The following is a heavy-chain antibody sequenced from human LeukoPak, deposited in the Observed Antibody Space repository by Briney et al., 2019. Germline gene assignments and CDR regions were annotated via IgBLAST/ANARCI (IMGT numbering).Heavy chain of an antibody. Sequence: SETLSLTCTVSGGSISSYYWSWIRQPPGKGLEWIGYIYYSGSTNYNPSLKSRVTISVDTSKNQFSLKLSSVTAADTAVYYCARDSSVTAVPFDYWGRGTLVTVSS. CDR2: IYYSGST. J-gene: IGHJ4*02. CDR1: GGSISSYY. V-gene: IGHV4-59*01. D-gene: IGHD2-21*02. CDR3: ARDSSVTAVPFDY.